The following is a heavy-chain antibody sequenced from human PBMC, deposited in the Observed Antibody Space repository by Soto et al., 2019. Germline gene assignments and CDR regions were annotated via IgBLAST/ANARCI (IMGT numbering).Heavy chain of an antibody. CDR1: GFSLRTSGVG. Sequence: SGPTLVNPPQTLTLTCIFSGFSLRTSGVGVGWIRQPPGKALEWLGFIYWNDDKRYSPSLKSRLTITKDTSKNQVVLTMTNMDPVDTATHYCAKSGSSGWYGWFDPWGQGTLVTVSS. CDR3: AKSGSSGWYGWFDP. D-gene: IGHD6-19*01. V-gene: IGHV2-5*01. J-gene: IGHJ5*02. CDR2: IYWNDDK.